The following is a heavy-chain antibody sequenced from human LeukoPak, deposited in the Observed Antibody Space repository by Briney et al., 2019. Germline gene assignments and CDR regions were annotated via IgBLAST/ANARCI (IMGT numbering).Heavy chain of an antibody. V-gene: IGHV3-7*01. CDR3: ARERQQLVLGYYYYYMDV. D-gene: IGHD6-13*01. J-gene: IGHJ6*03. CDR1: GFTFSSYR. Sequence: GGSQRLSCAASGFTFSSYRMSWVRQAPGKGLEWVANIKQDGSEKYYGDSVKGRFTISRDNAKNSLYLQMNSLRAEDAAVYYCARERQQLVLGYYYYYMDVWGKGTTVTVSS. CDR2: IKQDGSEK.